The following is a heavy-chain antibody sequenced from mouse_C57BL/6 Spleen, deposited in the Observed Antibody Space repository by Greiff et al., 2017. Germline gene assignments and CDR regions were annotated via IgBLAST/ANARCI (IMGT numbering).Heavy chain of an antibody. J-gene: IGHJ3*01. V-gene: IGHV1-80*01. Sequence: QVVESGAELVKPGASVKISCKASGYAFSSYWMNWVKQRPGKGLEWIGQLYPGDGDTNYNGKFKGKATLTADKSSSTAYMQLSSLTSEDSAVYFCARGTYGNYPFAYWGQGTLVTVSA. D-gene: IGHD2-1*01. CDR2: LYPGDGDT. CDR3: ARGTYGNYPFAY. CDR1: GYAFSSYW.